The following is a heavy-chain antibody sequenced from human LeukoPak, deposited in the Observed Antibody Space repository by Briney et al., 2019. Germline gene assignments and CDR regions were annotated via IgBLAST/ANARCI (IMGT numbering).Heavy chain of an antibody. J-gene: IGHJ5*02. CDR3: ARALTIFGPGTFDP. V-gene: IGHV4-59*01. CDR1: GGSISSYY. CDR2: IYYSGST. Sequence: SETLSLTCTVSGGSISSYYWSWIRQPPGKGLEWIGYIYYSGSTNYNPSLKSRVTISVDTSKNQFSLKLSSVTAADTAVYYCARALTIFGPGTFDPWGQGTLVTVSS. D-gene: IGHD3-3*01.